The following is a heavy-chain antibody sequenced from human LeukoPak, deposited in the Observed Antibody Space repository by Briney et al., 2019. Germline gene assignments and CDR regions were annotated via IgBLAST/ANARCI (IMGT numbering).Heavy chain of an antibody. CDR2: IRYDGSNK. V-gene: IGHV3-30*02. Sequence: GGSLRLSCAASGFTFSSYGMHWVRQAPGKGLEWVAFIRYDGSNKYYADSVKGRFTTSRDNSKNTLYLQMNSLRAEDTAVYYCARVLRYCSGGNCYSGGLGYMDVWGKGTTVTISS. CDR3: ARVLRYCSGGNCYSGGLGYMDV. CDR1: GFTFSSYG. J-gene: IGHJ6*03. D-gene: IGHD2-15*01.